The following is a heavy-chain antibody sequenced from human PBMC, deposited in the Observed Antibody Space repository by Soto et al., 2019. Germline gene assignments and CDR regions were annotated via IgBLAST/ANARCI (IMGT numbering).Heavy chain of an antibody. CDR3: ARSRSVPRDMYYGSWSSLDY. Sequence: QVQLVQSGAEVKKPGSSVKVSCKASGGTLNSYGITWVRQVPGQGLEWLAGIVPMYGTIKYGRKLPDRMRIQVDKGTDTAYLDRTSLRAEDTAVYYCARSRSVPRDMYYGSWSSLDYWGQGTLVTVSS. D-gene: IGHD3-10*01. CDR1: GGTLNSYG. J-gene: IGHJ4*02. CDR2: IVPMYGTI. V-gene: IGHV1-69*06.